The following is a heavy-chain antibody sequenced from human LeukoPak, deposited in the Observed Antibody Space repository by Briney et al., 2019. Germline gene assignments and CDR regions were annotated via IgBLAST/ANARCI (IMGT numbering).Heavy chain of an antibody. D-gene: IGHD6-6*01. CDR2: INHSGST. J-gene: IGHJ4*02. V-gene: IGHV4-34*01. Sequence: SETLSLTCAVYGGSFSGYYWSWIRQPPGKGLEWIGEINHSGSTNYTPSLKSRVTTSVDTSNNRFSLKLMSVTAADTAVYYCARATRPRGDFDYWGQGTLVTVSS. CDR1: GGSFSGYY. CDR3: ARATRPRGDFDY.